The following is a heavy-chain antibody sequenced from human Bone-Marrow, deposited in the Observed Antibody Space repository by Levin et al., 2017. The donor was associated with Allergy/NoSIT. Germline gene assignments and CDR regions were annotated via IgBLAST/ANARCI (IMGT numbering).Heavy chain of an antibody. J-gene: IGHJ4*02. CDR3: TRGIANVGLDY. V-gene: IGHV4-59*01. Sequence: SETLSLTCTVSGGSIGSSFWTWVRQSPGKGLEWIGNSDYSGTTNYNPSLKSRVTISVDTSNSQSSLRLISVTTADTAVYYCTRGIANVGLDYWGQGTLVIVSS. CDR1: GGSIGSSF. CDR2: SDYSGTT. D-gene: IGHD3-3*01.